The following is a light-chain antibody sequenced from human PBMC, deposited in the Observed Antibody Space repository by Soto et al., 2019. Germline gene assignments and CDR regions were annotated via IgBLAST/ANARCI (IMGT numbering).Light chain of an antibody. Sequence: EIAMTQSPGTLSVSPGERVIFSCRASQSVSSNLAWYQQKRGQTPRLLSYGASTRATGIPDRFSGSGSGTEFTLTISILQSEDFADYYCQQYQNWPLITFGQGTRLEIK. CDR1: QSVSSN. CDR2: GAS. CDR3: QQYQNWPLIT. V-gene: IGKV3-15*01. J-gene: IGKJ5*01.